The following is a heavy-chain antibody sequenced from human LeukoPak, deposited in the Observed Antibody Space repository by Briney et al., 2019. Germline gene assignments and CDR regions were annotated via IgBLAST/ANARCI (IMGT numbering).Heavy chain of an antibody. CDR3: ARGNLAASVDY. V-gene: IGHV3-13*01. CDR2: IGTAGDT. CDR1: GFTFSSYA. J-gene: IGHJ4*02. D-gene: IGHD6-19*01. Sequence: GGSLRLSCAASGFTFSSYAMSWVRQAPGKGLEWVSAIGTAGDTYYPGSVKGRFTISRENAKNSLYLQMNSLRAGDTAVYYCARGNLAASVDYWGQGTLVTVSS.